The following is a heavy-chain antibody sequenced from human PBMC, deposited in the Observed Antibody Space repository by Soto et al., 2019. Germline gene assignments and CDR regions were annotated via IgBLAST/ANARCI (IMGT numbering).Heavy chain of an antibody. Sequence: ASVKVSCKASGYTFTSYGISWVRQAPGQGLEWMGWISPYSGNTNYAQKLQGRVTMTTDTSTSTAYMELRSLRSDDAAVYYCARCLFTSSCLRGFDPWGQGTLVTVSS. CDR1: GYTFTSYG. D-gene: IGHD6-13*01. CDR2: ISPYSGNT. V-gene: IGHV1-18*01. CDR3: ARCLFTSSCLRGFDP. J-gene: IGHJ5*02.